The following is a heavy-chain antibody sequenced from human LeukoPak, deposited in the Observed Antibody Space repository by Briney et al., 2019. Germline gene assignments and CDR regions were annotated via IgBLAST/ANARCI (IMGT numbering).Heavy chain of an antibody. V-gene: IGHV4-4*02. D-gene: IGHD3-10*01. CDR1: GDSVSSTYW. CDR2: IYYSGST. J-gene: IGHJ4*02. Sequence: SGTLSLTCAVSGDSVSSTYWWSWVRQPPGKGLEWIGYIYYSGSTYYNPSLKSRVTISVDTSKNQFSLKLSSVTAADTAVYYCARGVPLWFGELTPYYFDYWGQGTLVTVSS. CDR3: ARGVPLWFGELTPYYFDY.